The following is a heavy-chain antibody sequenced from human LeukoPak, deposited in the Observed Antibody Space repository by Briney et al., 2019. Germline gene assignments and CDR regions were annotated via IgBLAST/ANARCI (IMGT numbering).Heavy chain of an antibody. Sequence: GGSLRLSCEASGFTFSSYWMSWVRQAPGKGLEWVANIKQDGSEKYYVDSVKGRFTISRDNAKKSLYLQMNSLRVEDTAVYYCARAYSSYAPFDYWGQGTLVTVSS. V-gene: IGHV3-7*03. CDR1: GFTFSSYW. CDR2: IKQDGSEK. D-gene: IGHD6-6*01. CDR3: ARAYSSYAPFDY. J-gene: IGHJ4*02.